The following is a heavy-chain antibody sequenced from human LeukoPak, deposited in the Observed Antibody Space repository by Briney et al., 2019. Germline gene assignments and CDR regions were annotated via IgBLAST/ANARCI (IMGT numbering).Heavy chain of an antibody. CDR2: ISSSSSTI. CDR1: GFTFSSYS. CDR3: AREGVTTVTSG. J-gene: IGHJ4*02. V-gene: IGHV3-48*04. D-gene: IGHD4-17*01. Sequence: GGSLRLSCAASGFTFSSYSMNWVRQAPGKGLEWVSYISSSSSTIYYADSVRGRFTISRDNAKNSLYLQMNSLRAEDTAVYYCAREGVTTVTSGWGQGTLVTVSS.